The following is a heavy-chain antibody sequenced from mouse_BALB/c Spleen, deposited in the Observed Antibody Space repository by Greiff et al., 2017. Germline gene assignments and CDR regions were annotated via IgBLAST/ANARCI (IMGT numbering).Heavy chain of an antibody. CDR3: ARGVTTEFDY. CDR2: INPSNGRT. Sequence: QVQLQQPGADLVKPGASVKLSCKASGYTFTSYWMHWVKQRPGQGLEWIGEINPSNGRTNYNEKFKSKATLTVDKSSSTAYMQLSSLTSEDSAVYYCARGVTTEFDYWGQGTTLTVSS. D-gene: IGHD1-1*01. CDR1: GYTFTSYW. V-gene: IGHV1S81*02. J-gene: IGHJ2*01.